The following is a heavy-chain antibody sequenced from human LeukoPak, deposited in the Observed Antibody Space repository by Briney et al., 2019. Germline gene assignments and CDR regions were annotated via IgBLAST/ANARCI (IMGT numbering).Heavy chain of an antibody. CDR1: GFTFSSYG. Sequence: GGSLRLSCAASGFTFSSYGMNWVRQAPGKGLEWVSSISSSSSYIYYADSVKGRFTVSRDNAKNLLYLQMNSLRAEDTAVYYCARGDYYDSKRWFDPWGQGTLVTVSS. CDR3: ARGDYYDSKRWFDP. CDR2: ISSSSSYI. J-gene: IGHJ5*02. D-gene: IGHD3-22*01. V-gene: IGHV3-21*01.